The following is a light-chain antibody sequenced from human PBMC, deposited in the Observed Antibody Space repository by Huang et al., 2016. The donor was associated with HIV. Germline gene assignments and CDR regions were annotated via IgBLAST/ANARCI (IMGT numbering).Light chain of an antibody. CDR2: DAS. CDR1: QSISNH. CDR3: QQHHSWLT. V-gene: IGKV3-11*01. Sequence: IVLTQSPATLSWYLGEGVTLSCRASQSISNHLAWYQQRPGQAPSLLIYDASNRVAGVPARFSGSGSGTDFTLTISSLEPEDFALYYCQQHHSWLTFGGGTKLEVK. J-gene: IGKJ4*01.